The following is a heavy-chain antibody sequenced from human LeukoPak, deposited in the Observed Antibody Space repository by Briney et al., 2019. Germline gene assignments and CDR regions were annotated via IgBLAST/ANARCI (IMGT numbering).Heavy chain of an antibody. Sequence: GASVKVSCKASGYNFNSYGFTWVRQAPGQGLEWMGWISAYNGHTNYAQKLQGRVTMTTDTSTNTAYMEVRSLRSDDTAVYFCARAEVLPDYFDSSGGFDYWGQGTLVTVSS. CDR1: GYNFNSYG. CDR3: ARAEVLPDYFDSSGGFDY. CDR2: ISAYNGHT. D-gene: IGHD3-22*01. V-gene: IGHV1-18*01. J-gene: IGHJ4*02.